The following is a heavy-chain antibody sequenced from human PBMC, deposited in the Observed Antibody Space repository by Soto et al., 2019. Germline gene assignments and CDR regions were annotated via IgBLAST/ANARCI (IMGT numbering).Heavy chain of an antibody. CDR1: GGSFSGYY. D-gene: IGHD2-8*01. CDR2: INHSGST. V-gene: IGHV4-34*01. CDR3: ARVPLYATNYYYYYRDV. Sequence: KPSETLSLTCAVYGGSFSGYYWSWIRQPPGKGLEWIGEINHSGSTNYNPSLKSRVTISVDTSKNQFSLKLSSVTAADTAVYYCARVPLYATNYYYYYRDVWGKGTTVTVSS. J-gene: IGHJ6*03.